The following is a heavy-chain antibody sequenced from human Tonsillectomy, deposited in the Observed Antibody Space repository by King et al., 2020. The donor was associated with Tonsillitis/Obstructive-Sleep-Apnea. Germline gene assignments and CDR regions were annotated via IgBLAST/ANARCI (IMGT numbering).Heavy chain of an antibody. Sequence: QLQESGPGLVKPSETLSLTCTVSGGSISSYYWSWNRQPPGKGLEWIGNSYYSGSTNYNPSLNSRVTISVDTSKNQFSLKLSFLTAADTAVYYCARCRFYEWFPYNWFDPWGQVTLVTVSS. CDR3: ARCRFYEWFPYNWFDP. V-gene: IGHV4-59*08. D-gene: IGHD3-3*01. CDR2: SYYSGST. CDR1: GGSISSYY. J-gene: IGHJ5*02.